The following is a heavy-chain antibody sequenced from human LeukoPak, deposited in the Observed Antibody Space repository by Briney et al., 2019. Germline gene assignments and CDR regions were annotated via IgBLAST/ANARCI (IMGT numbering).Heavy chain of an antibody. V-gene: IGHV3-7*01. J-gene: IGHJ5*02. CDR3: VREDDTKVPAQRGDWFDP. D-gene: IGHD2-2*01. CDR1: GFTFNRYW. Sequence: PGGSLRLSCVVSGFTFNRYWMTWVRQAPGKGLEWVANIKLDGSEKNYVDSVKGRFTISRDNAKDSLYLQMNSLRAEDTAVYYCVREDDTKVPAQRGDWFDPWGQGTLVTVSS. CDR2: IKLDGSEK.